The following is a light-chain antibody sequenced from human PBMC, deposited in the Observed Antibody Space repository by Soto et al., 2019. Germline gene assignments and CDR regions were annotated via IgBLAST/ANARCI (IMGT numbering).Light chain of an antibody. CDR1: QSVSGC. Sequence: DIQITQSPSTLSASVGDTVTVTCRASQSVSGCLAWYQQKAGEAPKLLIYDASXXPRGVPSRFSGSGSGTKFTLTIASLQPDDFATYYCQQYETFSGTFGPGTKVDIK. CDR2: DAS. V-gene: IGKV1-5*01. J-gene: IGKJ1*01. CDR3: QQYETFSGT.